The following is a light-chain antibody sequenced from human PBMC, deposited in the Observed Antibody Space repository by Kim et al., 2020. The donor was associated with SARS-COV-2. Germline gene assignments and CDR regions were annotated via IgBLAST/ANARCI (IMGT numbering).Light chain of an antibody. CDR3: SALDSSLSAWV. V-gene: IGLV10-54*02. CDR1: SNIVGNQG. Sequence: QTATLTSTGNSNIVGNQGAAWLQQHQGHPPKLLSYRNNNRPSGISERFSASRSGNTASLTITGLQSEDEADYYCSALDSSLSAWVFGGGTQLTVL. J-gene: IGLJ3*02. CDR2: RNN.